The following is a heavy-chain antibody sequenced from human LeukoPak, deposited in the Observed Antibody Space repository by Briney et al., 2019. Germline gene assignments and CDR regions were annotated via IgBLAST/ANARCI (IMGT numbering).Heavy chain of an antibody. V-gene: IGHV3-74*01. D-gene: IGHD1-7*01. CDR1: GFTFSNYW. Sequence: GGSLRLSCAASGFTFSNYWVHWVRHDPGKGLVWVSRINPDGSTINYADSVKGRFTISRDNAKNTLYLQMNSLRAEDTAVYYCATAGNYRFDYWGQGTLVTVSS. J-gene: IGHJ4*02. CDR2: INPDGSTI. CDR3: ATAGNYRFDY.